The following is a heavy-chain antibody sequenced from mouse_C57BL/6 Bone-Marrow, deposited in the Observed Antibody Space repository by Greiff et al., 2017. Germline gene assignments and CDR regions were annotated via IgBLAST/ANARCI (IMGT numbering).Heavy chain of an antibody. Sequence: DVKLVESGGDLVKPGGSLKLSCAASGFTFSSYGMSWVRQTPDKRLEWVATISSGGSYTYYPDSVKGRFTISRDNAKNTLYLQMSSLKSEDTAMYYCAKANWEYYYAMDYWGQGTSVTVSS. J-gene: IGHJ4*01. CDR1: GFTFSSYG. CDR3: AKANWEYYYAMDY. V-gene: IGHV5-6*02. D-gene: IGHD4-1*01. CDR2: ISSGGSYT.